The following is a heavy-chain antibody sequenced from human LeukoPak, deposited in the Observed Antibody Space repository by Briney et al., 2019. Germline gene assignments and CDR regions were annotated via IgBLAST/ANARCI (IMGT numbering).Heavy chain of an antibody. CDR2: IKQDGSEK. D-gene: IGHD6-6*01. Sequence: PGGSLRLSCVASGFTFSSRDWMTWVRQAPGRGLEWVANIKQDGSEKNYVDSVKGRFTISRDNAKNSVDLQMNSLRAEDTAVYYCAKAPRYSSSSYWGQGTLVTVSS. CDR3: AKAPRYSSSSY. CDR1: GFTFSSRDW. V-gene: IGHV3-7*03. J-gene: IGHJ4*02.